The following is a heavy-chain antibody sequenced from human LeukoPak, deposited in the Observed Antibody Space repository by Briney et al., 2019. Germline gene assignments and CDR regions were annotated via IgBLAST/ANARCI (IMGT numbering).Heavy chain of an antibody. CDR1: GFTFSSYW. Sequence: PGGSLRLSCAASGFTFSSYWMNWVRQAPGKGLEWVANIKQDGSEKYYVDSVKGRFTISRHNAKNSLYLQMNSLRAEDTAVYYCARDRYFDWFPLGMDVWGQGTTVTVSS. V-gene: IGHV3-7*04. D-gene: IGHD3-9*01. CDR2: IKQDGSEK. CDR3: ARDRYFDWFPLGMDV. J-gene: IGHJ6*02.